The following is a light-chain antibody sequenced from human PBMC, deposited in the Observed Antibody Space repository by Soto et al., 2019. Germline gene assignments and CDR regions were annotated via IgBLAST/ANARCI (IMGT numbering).Light chain of an antibody. CDR2: GAS. V-gene: IGKV3-20*01. CDR3: QQYGSSRT. CDR1: QSVSSSY. Sequence: EIVLTQSPGTLSLSPGERATLSCRASQSVSSSYLAWYQQKPGQAPRLLIYGASSRATGIPDRFSGSGSGTDVTLTISRLEPEDFAVYYCQQYGSSRTFGKGTKVEIK. J-gene: IGKJ1*01.